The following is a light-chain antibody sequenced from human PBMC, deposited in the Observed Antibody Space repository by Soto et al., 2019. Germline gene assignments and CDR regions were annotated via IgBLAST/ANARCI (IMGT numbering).Light chain of an antibody. V-gene: IGKV1-5*01. CDR1: QSISDW. CDR3: QEYKTYA. Sequence: DIQLTPSPSSLSAYVGDRVNITCRASQSISDWLAWYQQKAGKAPELLISDASTLATGVPSRFSGSGSGTEFTLTIRSLQTDDSATYFCQEYKTYAFGPGTKVDI. CDR2: DAS. J-gene: IGKJ2*01.